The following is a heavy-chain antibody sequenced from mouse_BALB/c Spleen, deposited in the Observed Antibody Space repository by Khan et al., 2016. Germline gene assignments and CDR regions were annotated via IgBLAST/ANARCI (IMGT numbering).Heavy chain of an antibody. CDR3: AIYYGNYFDY. V-gene: IGHV1S56*01. J-gene: IGHJ2*01. D-gene: IGHD2-1*01. Sequence: QVQLKESGPELVKPGASVRIPCKASGYTFTRYYTHWVKQRPGQGLEWIGWIYPGNVNTKYNEKFKGKATLTADKSSSTAYMQLSSLTSEDSAVYFCAIYYGNYFDYWSQGTTLTVSS. CDR2: IYPGNVNT. CDR1: GYTFTRYY.